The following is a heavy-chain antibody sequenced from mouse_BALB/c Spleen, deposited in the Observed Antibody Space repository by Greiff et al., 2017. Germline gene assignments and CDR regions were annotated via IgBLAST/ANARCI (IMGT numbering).Heavy chain of an antibody. Sequence: EVKLMESGGGLVKPGGSLKLSCAASGFTFSSYAMSWVRQSPEKRLEWVAEISSGGSYTYYPDTVTGRFTISRDNAKNTLYLEMSSLRSEDTAMYYCARRDYAGAMDYWGQGTSVTVSS. CDR3: ARRDYAGAMDY. CDR2: ISSGGSYT. CDR1: GFTFSSYA. J-gene: IGHJ4*01. D-gene: IGHD1-1*02. V-gene: IGHV5-9-4*01.